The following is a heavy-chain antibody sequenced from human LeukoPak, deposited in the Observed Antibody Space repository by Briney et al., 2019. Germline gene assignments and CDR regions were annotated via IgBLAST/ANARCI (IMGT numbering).Heavy chain of an antibody. Sequence: PSETLSLTCTVSGGSIITRSYYWGWLRQPPGKGLEWIGSIFYSGSTYYNPSLKSRFTISVDTSKNQFSLKLSSVTAADTAVYYCARRAYSNDDPDAFDIWGQGTMVTVSS. CDR2: IFYSGST. CDR1: GGSIITRSYY. V-gene: IGHV4-39*01. CDR3: ARRAYSNDDPDAFDI. D-gene: IGHD4-11*01. J-gene: IGHJ3*02.